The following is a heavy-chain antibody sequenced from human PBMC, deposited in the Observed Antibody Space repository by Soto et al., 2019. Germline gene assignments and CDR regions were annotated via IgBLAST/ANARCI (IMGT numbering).Heavy chain of an antibody. CDR1: GFAFRSYA. CDR3: AKDSQSVSVSAARVYGMDV. D-gene: IGHD2-2*01. V-gene: IGHV3-23*01. J-gene: IGHJ6*02. Sequence: GGSLRLSCAGSGFAFRSYAMTWVRQAPGKGLEWVSTLSDSGGHTYYADSVKGRFTISRDNPKNTLYLQMNSLRAEDTAVYYCAKDSQSVSVSAARVYGMDVWGQGTTVTVSS. CDR2: LSDSGGHT.